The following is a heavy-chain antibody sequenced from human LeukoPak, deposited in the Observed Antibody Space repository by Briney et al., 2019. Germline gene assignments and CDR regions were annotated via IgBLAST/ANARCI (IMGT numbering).Heavy chain of an antibody. CDR3: ARGELSVAEYWIDP. J-gene: IGHJ5*02. CDR1: GYTFTSYD. Sequence: ASVKVSCKASGYTFTSYDINWVRQATGQGLEWMGWMNPNSGNTGYAQKFQGRVTMTRNTSISTAYMELSSLRSEDTAVYYCARGELSVAEYWIDPWGQGTLVTVSS. CDR2: MNPNSGNT. D-gene: IGHD1-7*01. V-gene: IGHV1-8*01.